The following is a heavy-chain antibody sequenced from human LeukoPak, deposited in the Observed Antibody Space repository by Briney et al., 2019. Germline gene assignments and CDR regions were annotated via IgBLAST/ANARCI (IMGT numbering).Heavy chain of an antibody. CDR3: AKDAGLLLRIDY. J-gene: IGHJ4*02. CDR1: GFTFSSYG. CDR2: IWYDGSNK. D-gene: IGHD3-22*01. V-gene: IGHV3-33*06. Sequence: GRSLRLSCAASGFTFSSYGMHWVRQAPGKGLEWVAVIWYDGSNKYYADSVKGRFTISRDNSKNTLYLQMNSLRAGDTAVYYCAKDAGLLLRIDYWGQGTLVTVSS.